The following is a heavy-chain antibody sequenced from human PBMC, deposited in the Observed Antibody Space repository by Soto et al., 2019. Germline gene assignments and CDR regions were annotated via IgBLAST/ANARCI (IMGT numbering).Heavy chain of an antibody. Sequence: SETLSLTCTVSVDSITTYYWSWIRQPAGKGLEWIGRIDTSGNTNCNPSLKSRVTMSVDTSKKQFSLKLTSVTAADTAVYYCARYSNNWFQTEGMDVWGQGTTVTVSS. D-gene: IGHD6-13*01. J-gene: IGHJ6*02. CDR1: VDSITTYY. CDR3: ARYSNNWFQTEGMDV. CDR2: IDTSGNT. V-gene: IGHV4-4*07.